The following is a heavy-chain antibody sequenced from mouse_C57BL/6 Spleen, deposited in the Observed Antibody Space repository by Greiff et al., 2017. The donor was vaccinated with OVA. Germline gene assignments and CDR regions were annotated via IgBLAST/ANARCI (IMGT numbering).Heavy chain of an antibody. CDR1: GYTFTSYW. J-gene: IGHJ3*01. Sequence: QVQLKQPGAELVKPGASVKMSCKASGYTFTSYWITWVKQRPGQGLEWIGDIYPGSGSTNYNEKFKSKATLTVDTSSSTAYMQLSSLTSEDSAVYYCARAGLRELFFAYWGQGTLVTVSA. CDR3: ARAGLRELFFAY. V-gene: IGHV1-55*01. CDR2: IYPGSGST. D-gene: IGHD2-4*01.